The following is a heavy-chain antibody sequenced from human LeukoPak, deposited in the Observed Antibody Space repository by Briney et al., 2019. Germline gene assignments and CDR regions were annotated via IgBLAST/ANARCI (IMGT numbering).Heavy chain of an antibody. CDR1: GYTFTGYY. J-gene: IGHJ4*02. D-gene: IGHD2-2*02. CDR3: ATGGYCRSTSCYMPFDY. Sequence: ASVKVSCKASGYTFTGYYVHWVRQAPGQGLEWMGWINPNSGGTNYAQKFQGRVTMTRDTSISTAYMELSSLRSDDTAVYYCATGGYCRSTSCYMPFDYWGQGTLVTVSS. CDR2: INPNSGGT. V-gene: IGHV1-2*02.